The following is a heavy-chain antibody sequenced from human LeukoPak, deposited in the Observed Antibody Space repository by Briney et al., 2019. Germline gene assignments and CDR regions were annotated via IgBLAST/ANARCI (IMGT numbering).Heavy chain of an antibody. D-gene: IGHD6-19*01. CDR1: GFTVSSYE. Sequence: GGSLSLSCAASGFTVSSYEMNWVRQAPGKGLEWVSYISSSGSTIYYADSVKGRFTSSRDDAKNSLYLQMNSLRAGDTAVYYCARGHSSGWYNWFDPWGQGTLVTVSS. J-gene: IGHJ5*02. CDR3: ARGHSSGWYNWFDP. CDR2: ISSSGSTI. V-gene: IGHV3-48*03.